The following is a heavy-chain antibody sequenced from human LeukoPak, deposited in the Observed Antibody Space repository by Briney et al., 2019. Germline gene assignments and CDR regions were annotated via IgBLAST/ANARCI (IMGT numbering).Heavy chain of an antibody. CDR2: INPNSGGT. D-gene: IGHD1-26*01. V-gene: IGHV1-2*02. CDR1: GYTFTGYY. CDR3: ATSGSYYYYYYMDV. J-gene: IGHJ6*03. Sequence: GASVKVSCKASGYTFTGYYMHWVRQAPGQGLEWMGWINPNSGGTNYAQKFQGRATMTRDTSISTAYMELSRLRSDDTAVYYCATSGSYYYYYYMDVWGKGTTVTVSS.